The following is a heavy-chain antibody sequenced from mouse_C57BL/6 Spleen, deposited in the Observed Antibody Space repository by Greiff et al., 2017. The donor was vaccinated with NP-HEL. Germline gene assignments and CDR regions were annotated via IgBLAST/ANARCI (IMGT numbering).Heavy chain of an antibody. Sequence: QVQLQQSGAELVKPGASVKLSCKASGYTFTSYWMHWVKQRPGQGLEWIGMIHPNSGSTNYNEKFKSKATLTVDKSSSTAYMQLSSLTSEDSAVYYCARETYYGSIYAMDYWGQGTSVTVSS. D-gene: IGHD1-1*01. CDR2: IHPNSGST. V-gene: IGHV1-64*01. CDR1: GYTFTSYW. CDR3: ARETYYGSIYAMDY. J-gene: IGHJ4*01.